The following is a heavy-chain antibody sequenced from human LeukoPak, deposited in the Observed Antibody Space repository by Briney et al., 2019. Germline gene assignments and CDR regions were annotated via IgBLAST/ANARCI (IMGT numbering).Heavy chain of an antibody. J-gene: IGHJ4*02. CDR2: ISWDGDST. CDR3: ATAPYDSIGIFGY. D-gene: IGHD3-22*01. Sequence: GGSLRLSCAASGFTFDDYAMHWVRQAPGKGLECVSLISWDGDSTYYSDSVKGRFTISRDNNKNSLYLQMNSLRTEDTALYYCATAPYDSIGIFGYWGQGTLVTVSS. CDR1: GFTFDDYA. V-gene: IGHV3-43D*03.